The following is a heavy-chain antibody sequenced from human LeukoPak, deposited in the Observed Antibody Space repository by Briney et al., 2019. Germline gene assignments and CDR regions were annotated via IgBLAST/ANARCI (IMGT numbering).Heavy chain of an antibody. J-gene: IGHJ3*02. CDR3: ARGYGSSGWYEAFDI. V-gene: IGHV3-21*01. CDR1: GFTFSSYS. CDR2: ISSSSSYI. Sequence: KSGGSLRLSCAASGFTFSSYSMNWVRQAPGKGLEWVSSISSSSSYIYYADSVKGRFTISRDNAKNSLYLQMNSLRAEDTAVYYCARGYGSSGWYEAFDIWGQGTMVTVSS. D-gene: IGHD6-19*01.